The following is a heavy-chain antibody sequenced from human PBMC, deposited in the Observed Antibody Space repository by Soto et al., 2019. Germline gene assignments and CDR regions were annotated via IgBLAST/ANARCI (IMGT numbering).Heavy chain of an antibody. Sequence: SETLSLTCTVSGGSISSSYWSWIRQPPGKGLEWIGYIYDSGSTYYNSSLKSRVTMSVDTSKNQFSLKLSSVTAADTAVYYCARQLICWGQGTPVTVS. CDR2: IYDSGST. J-gene: IGHJ4*02. CDR3: ARQLIC. V-gene: IGHV4-59*08. D-gene: IGHD6-13*01. CDR1: GGSISSSY.